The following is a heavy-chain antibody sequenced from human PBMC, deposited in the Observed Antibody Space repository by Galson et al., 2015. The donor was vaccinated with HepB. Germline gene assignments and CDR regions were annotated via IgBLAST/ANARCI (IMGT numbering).Heavy chain of an antibody. CDR3: ARGDCSSTSCYTLDYYYYYMDV. V-gene: IGHV4-4*07. CDR2: IYTSGST. CDR1: GGSISSYY. D-gene: IGHD2-2*02. Sequence: ETLSLTCTVSGGSISSYYWSWIRQPAGKGLEWIGRIYTSGSTNYNPSLKSRVTMSVDTSKNQFSLKLSSVTAADTAVYYCARGDCSSTSCYTLDYYYYYMDVWGKGTTVTVSS. J-gene: IGHJ6*03.